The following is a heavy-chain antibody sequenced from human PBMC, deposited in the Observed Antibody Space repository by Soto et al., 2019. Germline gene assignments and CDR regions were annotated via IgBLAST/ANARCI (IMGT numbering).Heavy chain of an antibody. J-gene: IGHJ4*02. Sequence: QVQLVQSGPEVKKPGASVKVSCTASGYTFTRHGFSWVRQAPGQGLEWMGWISTYDVNTHYAQNFRGRVTMTADTSASTVYLELKSQRPNDTAIYFCAIEGRIGWLGIDHWGQVTLVTVSS. CDR2: ISTYDVNT. CDR1: GYTFTRHG. CDR3: AIEGRIGWLGIDH. V-gene: IGHV1-18*01. D-gene: IGHD6-19*01.